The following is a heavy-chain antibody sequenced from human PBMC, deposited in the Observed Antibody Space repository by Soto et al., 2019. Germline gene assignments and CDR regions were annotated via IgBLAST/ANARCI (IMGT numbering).Heavy chain of an antibody. CDR2: ISSSSSTI. Sequence: EVQLVESGGGLVQPGGSLRLSCAAYGFTFSSYSMNWVRQAPGKGLEWVSYISSSSSTIYYADTVKGRFTISTDNAKNSLYLQLNSLRAEDTAVYYCARGVDNWNPFDYWGQVTLVTVSS. CDR3: ARGVDNWNPFDY. J-gene: IGHJ4*02. V-gene: IGHV3-48*01. D-gene: IGHD1-20*01. CDR1: GFTFSSYS.